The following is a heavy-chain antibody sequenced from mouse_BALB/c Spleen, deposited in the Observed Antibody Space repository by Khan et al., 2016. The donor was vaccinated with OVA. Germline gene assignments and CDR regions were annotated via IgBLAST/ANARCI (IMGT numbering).Heavy chain of an antibody. Sequence: QVQLQQSGAELVKPGASVKLSCKTSGYIFTSYWIQWVKQRPGQGFGWIGQIFPGTGTTYYNENFKGQATLTVDTSSSTAYMHLSSLTSEDYAVYFWARVCFGNYEFVFWGQGTLVTVSP. CDR1: GYIFTSYW. CDR3: ARVCFGNYEFVF. V-gene: IGHV1S132*01. J-gene: IGHJ3*01. CDR2: IFPGTGTT. D-gene: IGHD2-1*01.